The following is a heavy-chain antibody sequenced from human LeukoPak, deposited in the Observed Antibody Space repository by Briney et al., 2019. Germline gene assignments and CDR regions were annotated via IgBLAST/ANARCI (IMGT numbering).Heavy chain of an antibody. V-gene: IGHV3-30-3*01. Sequence: AGGSLRLSCAASGFTFRSYAMHWVRQAPGKGLEWVAIISYDGTRKSCADSVKGRITISRDNSKNTLYLQTSSPRPEDTAVYYCASDPYSGTYSGYFDYWGQGTLVTVSS. J-gene: IGHJ4*02. CDR2: ISYDGTRK. CDR3: ASDPYSGTYSGYFDY. D-gene: IGHD1-26*01. CDR1: GFTFRSYA.